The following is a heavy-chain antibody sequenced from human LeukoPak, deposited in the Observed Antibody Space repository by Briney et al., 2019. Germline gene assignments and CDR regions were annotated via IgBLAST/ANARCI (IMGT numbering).Heavy chain of an antibody. V-gene: IGHV5-51*01. CDR1: GYHFPNHW. J-gene: IGHJ1*01. CDR3: ARGGYCSGGSCYSYFQH. CDR2: IYPDDSDT. D-gene: IGHD2-15*01. Sequence: GEPLKISGKGSGYHFPNHWIGWVRQMPGKGLEWMGIIYPDDSDTKYSPSFQGQVTISADKSISTAYLQWNSLKASDIAIYYCARGGYCSGGSCYSYFQHWGQGTLVSVSS.